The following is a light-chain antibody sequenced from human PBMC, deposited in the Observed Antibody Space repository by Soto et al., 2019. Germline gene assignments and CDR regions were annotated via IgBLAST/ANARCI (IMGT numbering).Light chain of an antibody. CDR3: CSYAGNYPYV. CDR1: GGYNY. V-gene: IGLV2-11*01. J-gene: IGLJ1*01. Sequence: QSALTQPRSVSGSPEQSVTISCTVGGYNYVSWYQQHPGKVPKLMIYDVSRRPSGVPDRFSGSKSGNTASLTISGLQAEDEADYYCCSYAGNYPYVFGAGTKVTVL. CDR2: DVS.